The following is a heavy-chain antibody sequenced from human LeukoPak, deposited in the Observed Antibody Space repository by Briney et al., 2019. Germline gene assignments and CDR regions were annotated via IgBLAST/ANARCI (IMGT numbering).Heavy chain of an antibody. D-gene: IGHD3-22*01. CDR1: GFTFSSYW. Sequence: GGSLRLSCAASGFTFSSYWMHWVRQAPGKGLVWVSRINSDGSSTSYADSVKGRFTISRDNAKNTLYLQMNSLRAEDTAVYYCARSGAQSPYRYYYDSSGRESAFDIWGQGTMVTVSS. CDR3: ARSGAQSPYRYYYDSSGRESAFDI. J-gene: IGHJ3*02. V-gene: IGHV3-74*01. CDR2: INSDGSST.